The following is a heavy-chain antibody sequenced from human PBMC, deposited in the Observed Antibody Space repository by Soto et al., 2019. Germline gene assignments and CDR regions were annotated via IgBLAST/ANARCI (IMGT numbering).Heavy chain of an antibody. Sequence: SHTLSLTCAISGDSVSSNSAAWNWIRQSPSRGLEWLGRTYYRSKWYNDYAVSVKSRITINPDTSKNQFSLQLNSVTPEDTAVYYCARGSPYSSGRSPHYYYYYGMDVWGQGTTVTVSS. CDR2: TYYRSKWYN. J-gene: IGHJ6*02. D-gene: IGHD6-19*01. V-gene: IGHV6-1*01. CDR1: GDSVSSNSAA. CDR3: ARGSPYSSGRSPHYYYYYGMDV.